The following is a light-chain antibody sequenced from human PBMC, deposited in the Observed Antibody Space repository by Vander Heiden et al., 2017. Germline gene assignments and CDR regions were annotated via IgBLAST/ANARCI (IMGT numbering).Light chain of an antibody. CDR1: SSNIETNN. Sequence: SVLSQRPSASGIPAQRVTISCSGSSSNIETNNVNWYQQLPGSAPKLLIYTDNQRPSGVPDRFSGSKSGASASLDISGLQSEDEADYYCASWDDSLNAALFGGGTKLTVL. CDR2: TDN. V-gene: IGLV1-44*01. CDR3: ASWDDSLNAAL. J-gene: IGLJ2*01.